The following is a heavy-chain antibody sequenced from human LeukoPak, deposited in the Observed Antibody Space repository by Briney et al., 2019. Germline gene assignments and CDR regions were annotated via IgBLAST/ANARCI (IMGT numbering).Heavy chain of an antibody. CDR2: ISGSGGNT. Sequence: GGSLRLSCAASGFTFSRNGMTWVRQAPGKGLEWVSAISGSGGNTYYADSVKGRFTVSRDNSKNTLYLQMNSLRAEDTAVYYCAKSQMIVVVIAFDYWGQGTLVTVSS. V-gene: IGHV3-23*01. J-gene: IGHJ4*02. CDR1: GFTFSRNG. D-gene: IGHD3-22*01. CDR3: AKSQMIVVVIAFDY.